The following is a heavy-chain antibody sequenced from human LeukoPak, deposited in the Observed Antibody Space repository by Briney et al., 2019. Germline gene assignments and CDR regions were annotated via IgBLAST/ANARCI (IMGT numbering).Heavy chain of an antibody. V-gene: IGHV1-24*01. D-gene: IGHD3-10*01. CDR3: ATAGITMVRGVPTGGVYFDY. Sequence: GASVKVSCTVSGYTLTELSMHWVRQAPGKGLEWMGGFDPEDGETIYAQKFQGRVTMTEDTSTDTAYMELSSLRSEDTAVYYCATAGITMVRGVPTGGVYFDYWGQGTLVTVSS. CDR1: GYTLTELS. CDR2: FDPEDGET. J-gene: IGHJ4*02.